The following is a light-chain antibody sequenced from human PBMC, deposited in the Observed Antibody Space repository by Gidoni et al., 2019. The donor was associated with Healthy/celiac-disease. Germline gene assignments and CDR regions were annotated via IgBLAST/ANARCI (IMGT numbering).Light chain of an antibody. J-gene: IGKJ5*01. V-gene: IGKV3-11*01. Sequence: EIVLTQSPATLSLSSGERATLSCRASQSVSSYLAWYQQKPGQAPRLLIYDASNRATGIPARFSGSGSGTDFTLTISSLEPEDFAVYYCQQRSNPSITFGQGTRLEIK. CDR3: QQRSNPSIT. CDR1: QSVSSY. CDR2: DAS.